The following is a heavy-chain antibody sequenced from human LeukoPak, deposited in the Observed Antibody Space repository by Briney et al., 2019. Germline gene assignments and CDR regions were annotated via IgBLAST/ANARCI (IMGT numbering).Heavy chain of an antibody. CDR3: ARGLVQAYFDY. Sequence: SETLSLTCAVYGGSFSGYYWSWIRQPPGKGLEWIGEINHSGSTNYNPSLKSRVTISVDTSKNQFSLKLSSVTAADTAVYYCARGLVQAYFDYWGQGTLVTVS. J-gene: IGHJ4*02. CDR2: INHSGST. V-gene: IGHV4-34*01. D-gene: IGHD2-8*02. CDR1: GGSFSGYY.